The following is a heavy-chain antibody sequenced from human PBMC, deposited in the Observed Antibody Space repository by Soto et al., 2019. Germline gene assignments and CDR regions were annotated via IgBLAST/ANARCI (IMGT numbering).Heavy chain of an antibody. CDR3: ARELVMYSSGWYVNYYYYGMDV. Sequence: PSETLSLTCAVYGGSFSGYYWSWIRQPPGKGLEWIGEINHSGSTNYNPSLKSRVTISVDTSENQFSLKLSSVTAADTAVYYCARELVMYSSGWYVNYYYYGMDVWGQGTTVTVSS. D-gene: IGHD6-19*01. J-gene: IGHJ6*02. CDR2: INHSGST. CDR1: GGSFSGYY. V-gene: IGHV4-34*01.